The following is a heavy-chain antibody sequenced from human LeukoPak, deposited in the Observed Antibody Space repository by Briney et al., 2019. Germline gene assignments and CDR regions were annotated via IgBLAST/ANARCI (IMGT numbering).Heavy chain of an antibody. V-gene: IGHV4-34*01. CDR2: INHSGST. CDR3: ARLASGDYANYYYYYGMDV. J-gene: IGHJ6*02. Sequence: SETLSLTCAVCGGSFSGYYWSWIRQPPGKGLEWIGEINHSGSTNYNPSLKSRVTISVDTPKNQFSLKLSSVTAADTAVYYCARLASGDYANYYYYYGMDVWGQGTTVTVSS. D-gene: IGHD4-17*01. CDR1: GGSFSGYY.